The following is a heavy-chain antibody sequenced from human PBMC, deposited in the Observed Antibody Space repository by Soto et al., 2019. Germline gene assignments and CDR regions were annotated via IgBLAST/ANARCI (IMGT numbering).Heavy chain of an antibody. J-gene: IGHJ5*02. V-gene: IGHV3-30*03. CDR1: GFTFSSYG. D-gene: IGHD3-10*01. Sequence: PGGSLRLSCAASGFTFSSYGMHWVRQAPGKGLEWVAVISYDGSNKYYADSVKGRFTISRDNAKNTLYLQMNSLRDEDTAVYYCARASYGSGSYSQYNWFDPWGQGILVTVSS. CDR2: ISYDGSNK. CDR3: ARASYGSGSYSQYNWFDP.